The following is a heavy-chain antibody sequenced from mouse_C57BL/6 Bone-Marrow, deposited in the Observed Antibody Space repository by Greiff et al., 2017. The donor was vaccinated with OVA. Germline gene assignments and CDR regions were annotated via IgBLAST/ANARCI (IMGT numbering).Heavy chain of an antibody. CDR2: IYPGNSDT. V-gene: IGHV1-5*01. CDR3: TRCYYGRRAWFAY. D-gene: IGHD1-1*01. CDR1: GYTFTSYW. J-gene: IGHJ3*01. Sequence: EVQLQQSGTVLARPGASVKMSCKTSGYTFTSYWMHWVKQRPGQGLEWIGAIYPGNSDTSYNQKFKGKAKLTAVTSASTAYMELSSLTNEDSAVYYCTRCYYGRRAWFAYWGQGTLVTVSA.